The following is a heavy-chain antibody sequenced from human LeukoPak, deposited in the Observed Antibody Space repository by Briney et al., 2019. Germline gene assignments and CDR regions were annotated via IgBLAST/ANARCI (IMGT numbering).Heavy chain of an antibody. J-gene: IGHJ4*02. D-gene: IGHD6-13*01. Sequence: SETLSLTCAVYGGSFSGYYWSWIRQPPGKGLEWIGEINHSGSTNYNPSLKSRVTISVDTSKNQFSLKLSSVTAADTAVYYCARDGYSSSSYYFDYWGQGTLVTVSS. V-gene: IGHV4-34*01. CDR1: GGSFSGYY. CDR3: ARDGYSSSSYYFDY. CDR2: INHSGST.